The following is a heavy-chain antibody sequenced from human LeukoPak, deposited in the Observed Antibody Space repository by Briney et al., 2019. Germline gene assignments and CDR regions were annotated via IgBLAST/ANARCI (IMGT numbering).Heavy chain of an antibody. J-gene: IGHJ5*02. CDR1: GYTFTGYY. CDR2: INPNSGGT. D-gene: IGHD2-2*02. CDR3: ARDHYCSSTSCYRGWFDP. Sequence: ASVKVSCKASGYTFTGYYMHWVRQAPGQGLEWMGWINPNSGGTNYAQKFRGRVTMTRDTSISTAYMELSRLRSDDTAVYYCARDHYCSSTSCYRGWFDPWGQGTLVTVSS. V-gene: IGHV1-2*02.